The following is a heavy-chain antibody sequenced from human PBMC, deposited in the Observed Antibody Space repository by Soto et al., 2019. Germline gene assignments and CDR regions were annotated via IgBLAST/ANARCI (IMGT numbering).Heavy chain of an antibody. CDR3: AGGAPYYDFWSGYYHD. V-gene: IGHV3-30-3*01. CDR2: ISYDGDNK. Sequence: GGSLRLSCADSGFTFSRSAMHWVRQAPGKGLEWVAVISYDGDNKYYADSVKGRFTISRDNSKNTLYLQMNSLRAEDTAVYYCAGGAPYYDFWSGYYHDWGQGTLVTVSS. J-gene: IGHJ4*02. D-gene: IGHD3-3*01. CDR1: GFTFSRSA.